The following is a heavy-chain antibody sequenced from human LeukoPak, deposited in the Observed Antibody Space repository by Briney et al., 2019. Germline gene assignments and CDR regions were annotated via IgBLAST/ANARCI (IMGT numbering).Heavy chain of an antibody. CDR1: GYSFTGYY. J-gene: IGHJ3*02. CDR3: ARGCGTEYAFDI. CDR2: INPNSGGT. Sequence: ASVKVSCKASGYSFTGYYMHGVRQAPGQGLEWMGWINPNSGGTKYAQKIQGRVTMTRDTSISTAYMELSRLRSDDTAVYYCARGCGTEYAFDIWGQGTMVTVSS. D-gene: IGHD2-21*01. V-gene: IGHV1-2*02.